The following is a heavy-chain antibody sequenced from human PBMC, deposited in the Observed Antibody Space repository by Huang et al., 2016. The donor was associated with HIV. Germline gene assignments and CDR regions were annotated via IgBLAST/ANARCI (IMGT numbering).Heavy chain of an antibody. CDR1: GFSFSNYG. Sequence: QVQLVESGGGVVQPGRSLRLSCAASGFSFSNYGIHWVRQAPGKGLEWVAGISYDGNKKYYADSGKGRFTISRDNSNNTLFLQMNSLRAEDTAVYYCGKDWTGSSGWFTLHYYYYGMDVWGQGTTVTVSS. CDR2: ISYDGNKK. CDR3: GKDWTGSSGWFTLHYYYYGMDV. J-gene: IGHJ6*02. D-gene: IGHD6-19*01. V-gene: IGHV3-30*18.